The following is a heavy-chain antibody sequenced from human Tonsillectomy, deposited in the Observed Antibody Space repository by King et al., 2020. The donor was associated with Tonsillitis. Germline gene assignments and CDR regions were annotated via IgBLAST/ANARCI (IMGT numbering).Heavy chain of an antibody. Sequence: VQLVESGGGLVRPGGSLRLSCAASGFMFSNYWMSWVRQAPGKGLEGVANINQDGSEKYYVDSVRGRFTISRDNAKNSLSLQMNSLRADDTAIYYCARGFSLANWGQGTLVTVSS. CDR1: GFMFSNYW. D-gene: IGHD2-15*01. CDR2: INQDGSEK. J-gene: IGHJ4*02. V-gene: IGHV3-7*03. CDR3: ARGFSLAN.